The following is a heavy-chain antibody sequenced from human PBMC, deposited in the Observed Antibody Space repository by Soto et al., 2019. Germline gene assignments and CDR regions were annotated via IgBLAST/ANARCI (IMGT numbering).Heavy chain of an antibody. V-gene: IGHV4-34*01. CDR1: GGSFSGYY. D-gene: IGHD4-17*01. CDR3: ARGRVFYGDPFDY. CDR2: INHSGST. J-gene: IGHJ4*02. Sequence: PSDTLSLTCAVYGGSFSGYYWSWIRQPPGKGLEWIGEINHSGSTNYNPSLKSRVTISVDTSKNQFSLKLSSVTAADTAVYYCARGRVFYGDPFDYWGQGTLVTVSS.